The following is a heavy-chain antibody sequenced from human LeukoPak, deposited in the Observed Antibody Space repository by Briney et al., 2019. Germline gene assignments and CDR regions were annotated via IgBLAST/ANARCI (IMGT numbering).Heavy chain of an antibody. CDR3: ARDSGRYCSSTSCYAGDY. CDR2: IIPIFGTA. J-gene: IGHJ4*02. Sequence: SVKVPCKASGGTFSSYAISWVRQAPGQGLEWMGGIIPIFGTANYAQKFQGRVTITADESTSTAYMELSSLRSEDTAVYYCARDSGRYCSSTSCYAGDYWGQGTLVTVSS. D-gene: IGHD2-2*01. V-gene: IGHV1-69*13. CDR1: GGTFSSYA.